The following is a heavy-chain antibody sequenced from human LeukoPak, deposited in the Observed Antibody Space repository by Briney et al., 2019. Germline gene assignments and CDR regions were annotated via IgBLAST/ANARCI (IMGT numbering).Heavy chain of an antibody. CDR3: ARLADSSGYYLIYYFDY. Sequence: SVKVSCKASGYTFTGYYMHWVRQAPGQGLEWMGWINPNSGGTNYAQKFQGRVTMTKDTSISTAYMELSRLRSDDTAVYYCARLADSSGYYLIYYFDYWGQGTLVTVSS. D-gene: IGHD3-22*01. J-gene: IGHJ4*02. CDR1: GYTFTGYY. CDR2: INPNSGGT. V-gene: IGHV1-2*02.